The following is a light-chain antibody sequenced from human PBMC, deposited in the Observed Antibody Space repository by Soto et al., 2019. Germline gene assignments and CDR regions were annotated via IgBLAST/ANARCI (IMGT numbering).Light chain of an antibody. J-gene: IGKJ1*01. CDR2: GTS. CDR3: QQYDSSLT. Sequence: EIVLTQSPGTLSLSPGERATLSCSASQSVDSSFLAWYQQKPGQAPRLLIYGTSRRATGIPDRFSGSGSGKEFTLSISRLEPEDYAVYYCQQYDSSLTFGQGTKVDIK. V-gene: IGKV3-20*01. CDR1: QSVDSSF.